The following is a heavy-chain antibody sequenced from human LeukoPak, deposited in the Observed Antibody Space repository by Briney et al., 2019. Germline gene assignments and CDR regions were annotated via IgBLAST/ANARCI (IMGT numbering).Heavy chain of an antibody. V-gene: IGHV3-15*01. Sequence: SGGSLRLSCAASGFTFSNAWMSWVRQAPGKGLEWVGRIKSKTDGGTTDYAAPVKGRFTISRDDSKNTLYLQMNSLKTEDTAVYYCTTDHLDRWFPEYSSSSHAFDIWGQGTMVTVSS. CDR3: TTDHLDRWFPEYSSSSHAFDI. CDR1: GFTFSNAW. CDR2: IKSKTDGGTT. D-gene: IGHD6-6*01. J-gene: IGHJ3*02.